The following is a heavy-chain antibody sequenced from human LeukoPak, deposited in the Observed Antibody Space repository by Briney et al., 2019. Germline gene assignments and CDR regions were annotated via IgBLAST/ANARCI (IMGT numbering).Heavy chain of an antibody. CDR3: SLLYSNYLNWFDP. Sequence: ASVKVSCKASGYTFTGYYMHWVRQAPGQGLEWMGWINPNSGGTNYAQKFQGRVTMTRDTSISTAYMELSRLRSDDTAVYYCSLLYSNYLNWFDPWGQGTLVTVSS. CDR2: INPNSGGT. V-gene: IGHV1-2*02. CDR1: GYTFTGYY. J-gene: IGHJ5*02. D-gene: IGHD4-11*01.